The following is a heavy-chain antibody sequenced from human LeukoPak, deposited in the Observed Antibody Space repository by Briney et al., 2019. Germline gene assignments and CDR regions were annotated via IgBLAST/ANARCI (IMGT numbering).Heavy chain of an antibody. D-gene: IGHD1-1*01. CDR3: ATVVATTGLIDH. Sequence: GGSLRLSCAASGFTFSSFSMNWVRQAPGKGLEWVSSISSSSGSIYYADSLKGRFTISRDNARNSLYLQMDSLRAEDTAVYFCATVVATTGLIDHWGQGTLVTVSS. J-gene: IGHJ4*01. V-gene: IGHV3-21*01. CDR1: GFTFSSFS. CDR2: ISSSSGSI.